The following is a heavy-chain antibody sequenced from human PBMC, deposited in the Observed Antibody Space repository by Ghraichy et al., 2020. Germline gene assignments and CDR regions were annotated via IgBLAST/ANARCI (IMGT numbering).Heavy chain of an antibody. CDR1: GFSLTTSGAG. CDR3: VHTARSSDFRIAYFPRPDV. V-gene: IGHV2-5*01. Sequence: SGPTLVKPTQTLTLRCAFSGFSLTTSGAGVGWIRQSPGEALEWLALINWNDDKLYSPSLKTRLTITKDTSRNQVVLIMTNMDPVDTATYYCVHTARSSDFRIAYFPRPDVWGQGTTVTVSS. CDR2: INWNDDK. J-gene: IGHJ6*02. D-gene: IGHD3-3*01.